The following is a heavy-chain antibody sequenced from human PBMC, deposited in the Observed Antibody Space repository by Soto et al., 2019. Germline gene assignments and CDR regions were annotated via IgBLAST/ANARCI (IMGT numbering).Heavy chain of an antibody. D-gene: IGHD3-22*01. CDR3: AREGDYDDSGYQF. J-gene: IGHJ4*02. CDR1: GYIFATYY. Sequence: QVQMVQSGAEVKKPGASVKVSCKASGYIFATYYMHWVRQAPGQGLEWVGVINPISGGTRYAQKFQSSVTVTSDTSTITVYMELSSLRSEDTAVYYCAREGDYDDSGYQFWGQGTLVNVSS. V-gene: IGHV1-46*03. CDR2: INPISGGT.